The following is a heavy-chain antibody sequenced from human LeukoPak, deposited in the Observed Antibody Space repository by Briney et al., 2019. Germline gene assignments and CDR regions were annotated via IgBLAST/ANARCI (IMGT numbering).Heavy chain of an antibody. CDR1: GFTFSSYW. CDR2: IKQDGSEK. Sequence: GGSLRLSCGASGFTFSSYWMSWVRQAPGKGLEWVANIKQDGSEKYYVDSVKGRFTISRDNAKNSLYLQMNSLRAEDTAVYYCARGRYYDFWSGKSGGYYFDYWGQGTLVTVSS. D-gene: IGHD3-3*01. CDR3: ARGRYYDFWSGKSGGYYFDY. J-gene: IGHJ4*02. V-gene: IGHV3-7*04.